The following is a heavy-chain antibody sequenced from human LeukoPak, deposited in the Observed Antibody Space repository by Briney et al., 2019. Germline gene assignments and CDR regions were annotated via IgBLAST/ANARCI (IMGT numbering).Heavy chain of an antibody. D-gene: IGHD3-10*01. J-gene: IGHJ4*02. Sequence: ASVKVSCKSSGYTFTGYYMHWVRQAPGQGLEWMGWINPNSGGTYSAQKFQGRVSMTIDTSISTAYMELSRLRPDDTAVYYCARAGPGFGDLLFDSWGQGTLVTVSS. CDR2: INPNSGGT. CDR3: ARAGPGFGDLLFDS. V-gene: IGHV1-2*02. CDR1: GYTFTGYY.